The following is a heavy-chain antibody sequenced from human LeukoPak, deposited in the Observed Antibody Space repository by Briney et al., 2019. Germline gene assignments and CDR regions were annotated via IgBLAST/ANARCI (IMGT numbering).Heavy chain of an antibody. CDR1: GYTFTSHY. D-gene: IGHD3-10*01. J-gene: IGHJ4*02. Sequence: ASVKVSCKASGYTFTSHYMHWVRQAPGQGLEWMGLFNPRGGSTSYAQKFQGRVFITGDTSTGTVYMELSSLMSDDAAVYYCARDEVAGTYYFDYWGQGTLVTVSS. CDR2: FNPRGGST. CDR3: ARDEVAGTYYFDY. V-gene: IGHV1-46*01.